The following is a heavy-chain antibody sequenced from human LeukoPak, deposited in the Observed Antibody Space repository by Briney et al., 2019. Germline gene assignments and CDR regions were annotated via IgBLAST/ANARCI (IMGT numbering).Heavy chain of an antibody. D-gene: IGHD6-6*01. CDR2: ISYDGSNK. CDR1: GFTFSSYG. CDR3: ANEYSSSSGDY. Sequence: GGSLRLSCAASGFTFSSYGMHWVRQAPGKGLEWVAVISYDGSNKYHADSVKGRFTISRDNSKNTLYLQMNSLRAEDTAVYYCANEYSSSSGDYWGQGTLVTVSS. V-gene: IGHV3-30*18. J-gene: IGHJ4*02.